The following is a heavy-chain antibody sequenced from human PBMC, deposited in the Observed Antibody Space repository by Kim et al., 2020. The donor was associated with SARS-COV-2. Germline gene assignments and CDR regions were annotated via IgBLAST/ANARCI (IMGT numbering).Heavy chain of an antibody. CDR3: ARDDRVDYTDKYYYYGMDV. CDR2: IIPIFGTA. Sequence: SVKVSCKASGGTFSSYAISWVRQAPGQGLEWMGGIIPIFGTANYAQKFQGRVTITADESTSTAYMELSSLRSEDTAVYYCARDDRVDYTDKYYYYGMDVWGQGTTVTVSS. D-gene: IGHD4-4*01. V-gene: IGHV1-69*13. J-gene: IGHJ6*02. CDR1: GGTFSSYA.